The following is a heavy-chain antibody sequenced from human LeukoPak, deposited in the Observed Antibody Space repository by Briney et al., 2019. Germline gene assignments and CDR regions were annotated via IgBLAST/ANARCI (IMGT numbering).Heavy chain of an antibody. D-gene: IGHD3-3*01. J-gene: IGHJ4*02. V-gene: IGHV3-48*01. CDR1: GFTFSSYS. CDR3: ARDHTIFGVVLYYFDY. Sequence: GSLRLSCAASGFTFSSYSMNWVRQAPGKGLEWVSYISSSSSTIYYADSVKGRFTISRDNAKNSLYLQMNSLRAEDTAVYYCARDHTIFGVVLYYFDYWGQGTLVTVSS. CDR2: ISSSSSTI.